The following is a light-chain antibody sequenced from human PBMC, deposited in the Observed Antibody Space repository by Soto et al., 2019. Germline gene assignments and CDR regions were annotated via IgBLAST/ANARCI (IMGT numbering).Light chain of an antibody. CDR3: QQYDSYSSGP. J-gene: IGKJ1*01. V-gene: IGKV1-5*01. Sequence: DIQMTQSPSSLSASVGDRVTITCRASQTVNTWLAWYRQKPGKAPKVLIFDASSLKTGVPSRFSGSGSGTEFTLTISNLQPDDFATYYCQQYDSYSSGPFGQGTKVDI. CDR2: DAS. CDR1: QTVNTW.